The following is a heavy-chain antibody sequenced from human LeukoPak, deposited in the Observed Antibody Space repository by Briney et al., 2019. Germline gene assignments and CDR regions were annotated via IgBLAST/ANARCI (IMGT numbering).Heavy chain of an antibody. V-gene: IGHV3-23*01. Sequence: GGSLRLSCAASGFTFSSYAMSWVRQAPGKGLEWVSAISGSGGSTYYADSVKGRFTISRDNSKNTLYLQMNSLRAEDTAVYYCAKVNRNTYYDILTGRLNYYGMDVWGQGTTVTVSS. CDR1: GFTFSSYA. CDR3: AKVNRNTYYDILTGRLNYYGMDV. CDR2: ISGSGGST. D-gene: IGHD3-9*01. J-gene: IGHJ6*02.